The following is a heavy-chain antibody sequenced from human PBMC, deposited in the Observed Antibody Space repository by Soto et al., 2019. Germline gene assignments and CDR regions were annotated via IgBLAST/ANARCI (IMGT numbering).Heavy chain of an antibody. CDR3: ARDVAAGYY. J-gene: IGHJ4*02. D-gene: IGHD6-25*01. V-gene: IGHV1-46*01. CDR1: GYTFINYY. CDR2: INPTGGST. Sequence: QVQLVQSGAEVKKPGASVNISCKASGYTFINYYIHWVRQAPGQGLEWMAIINPTGGSTNYAQRFQGRVTLTMDTSTTTVYMELSSLRFEDTAVYYCARDVAAGYYWGQGTLVTVSS.